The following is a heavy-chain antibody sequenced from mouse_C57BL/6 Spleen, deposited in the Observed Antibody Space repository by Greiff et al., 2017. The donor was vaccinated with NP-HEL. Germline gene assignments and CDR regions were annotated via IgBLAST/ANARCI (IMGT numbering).Heavy chain of an antibody. CDR3: ARELADYAMDY. D-gene: IGHD4-1*01. V-gene: IGHV5-6*01. CDR2: ISSGGSST. CDR1: GFTFSSYG. J-gene: IGHJ4*01. Sequence: EVMLVESGGDLVKPGGSLKLSCAASGFTFSSYGMSWVRQTPDKRLEWVATISSGGSSTYYPDSVTGRFTISRDNAKNTLYLQMSSLKSEDTARYYCARELADYAMDYWGQGTSVTVSS.